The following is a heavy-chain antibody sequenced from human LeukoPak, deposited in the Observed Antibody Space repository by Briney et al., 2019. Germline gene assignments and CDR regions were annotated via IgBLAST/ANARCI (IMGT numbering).Heavy chain of an antibody. CDR3: AKDWTGTKPFDL. CDR1: GFTFRKYG. J-gene: IGHJ2*01. V-gene: IGHV3-23*01. Sequence: GGSLRLSCAASGFTFRKYGMTWVRQAPGKGLEWVSVISGSGGSTYYADSVKGRFTISRDNSKSTLYLQMNSLRAEDTAVYYCAKDWTGTKPFDLWGRGTLVTVSS. CDR2: ISGSGGST. D-gene: IGHD3/OR15-3a*01.